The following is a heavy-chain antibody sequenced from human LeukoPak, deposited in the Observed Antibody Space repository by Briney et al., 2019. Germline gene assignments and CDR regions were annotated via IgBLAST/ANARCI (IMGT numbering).Heavy chain of an antibody. CDR1: GFTFDDYA. Sequence: GWSLRLSCAASGFTFDDYAMNWVRQAPGKGLEWVSGISWNSGSVGYADSVKGRFTISRDNAKKSLFLQMNSLRTEDTALYYCAKDRGDSSGYHFDHWGQGTLVTVSS. J-gene: IGHJ4*02. D-gene: IGHD3-22*01. CDR2: ISWNSGSV. V-gene: IGHV3-9*01. CDR3: AKDRGDSSGYHFDH.